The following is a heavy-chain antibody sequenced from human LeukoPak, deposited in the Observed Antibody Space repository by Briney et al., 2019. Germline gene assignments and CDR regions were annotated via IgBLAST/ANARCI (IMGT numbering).Heavy chain of an antibody. CDR3: ATGHTSPYGSGSYDAFDI. CDR2: FDPEDGET. Sequence: ASVKVSCKVSGYTLTELSMHWVRQAPGKGLECMGGFDPEDGETIYAQKFQGRVTMTEDTSTDTAYMELSSLRSEDTAVYYCATGHTSPYGSGSYDAFDIWGQGTMVTVSS. D-gene: IGHD3-10*01. V-gene: IGHV1-24*01. J-gene: IGHJ3*02. CDR1: GYTLTELS.